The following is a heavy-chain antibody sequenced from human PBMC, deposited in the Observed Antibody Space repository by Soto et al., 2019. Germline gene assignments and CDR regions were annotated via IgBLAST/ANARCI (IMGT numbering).Heavy chain of an antibody. V-gene: IGHV4-39*01. CDR1: GSAISNITLF. Sequence: PSETLSLTFYVSGSAISNITLFCVWIRQPLWKGLELFWSIYYCGSSYYNPSLKCRVTVSMDVSKIHFSLQMTSVTAADTSVYFCARRSHVTDPPSWGQG. J-gene: IGHJ4*02. CDR2: IYYCGSS. CDR3: ARRSHVTDPPS.